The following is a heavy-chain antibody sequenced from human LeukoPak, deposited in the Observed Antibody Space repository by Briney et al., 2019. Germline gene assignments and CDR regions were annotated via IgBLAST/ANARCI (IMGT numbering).Heavy chain of an antibody. CDR1: GYSFTNYW. CDR3: ARRSYLAVAGILALSDY. J-gene: IGHJ4*02. D-gene: IGHD6-19*01. V-gene: IGHV5-51*01. CDR2: IYPGDSDT. Sequence: TGESLKISCKGSGYSFTNYWIAWVRQMPGKGLEWMGIIYPGDSDTRYSPSFQGQVTISADKSIRTAYLQWSSLKASDTAMYYCARRSYLAVAGILALSDYWGQGSLVTVSS.